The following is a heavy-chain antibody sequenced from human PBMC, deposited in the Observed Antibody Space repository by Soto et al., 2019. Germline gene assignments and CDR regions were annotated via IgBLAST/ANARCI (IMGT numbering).Heavy chain of an antibody. J-gene: IGHJ4*01. CDR1: VCSFCRYT. CDR3: AKEMGHCCAWYNYFEI. CDR2: INVNATDI. V-gene: IGHV3-64D*06. Sequence: PGGSXRLSGSVAVCSFCRYTIHWVRHAPGRGLEFVSAINVNATDIFYAESVKGRFSISRDNSKNTVYLLMNSLIYEDTAVSYCAKEMGHCCAWYNYFEICGRRTQVNVYS. D-gene: IGHD6-19*01.